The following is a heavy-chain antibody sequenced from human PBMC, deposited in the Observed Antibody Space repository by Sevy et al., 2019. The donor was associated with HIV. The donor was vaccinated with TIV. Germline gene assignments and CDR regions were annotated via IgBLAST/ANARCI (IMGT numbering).Heavy chain of an antibody. CDR3: ATGIYNSGWYAPGYFDN. CDR2: ISGSGDTT. V-gene: IGHV3-23*01. CDR1: GFTFSSYA. J-gene: IGHJ4*02. D-gene: IGHD6-19*01. Sequence: GGSLRLSCAASGFTFSSYAMSWVRQAPGKGLEWVSGISGSGDTTYYADSVKDRLTISGESSRNTMYLQMNVLRAEDAAVYYCATGIYNSGWYAPGYFDNSGQGTLVTASS.